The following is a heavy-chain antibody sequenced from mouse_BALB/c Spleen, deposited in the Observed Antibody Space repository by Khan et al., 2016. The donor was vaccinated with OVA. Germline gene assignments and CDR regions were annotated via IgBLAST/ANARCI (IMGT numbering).Heavy chain of an antibody. CDR2: ISGDSSTI. CDR1: GFTFSSYG. Sequence: EVELVESGGGLMQPGGSRKLSCTASGFTFSSYGMHWVRQAPEKGLEWVAYISGDSSTIYYADTVKGRFTISRDNPKNTLFLQMTSLMSEDTARYYCATSYFYGYYFDYWGPGNTLKVSS. D-gene: IGHD1-1*01. J-gene: IGHJ2*01. CDR3: ATSYFYGYYFDY. V-gene: IGHV5-17*02.